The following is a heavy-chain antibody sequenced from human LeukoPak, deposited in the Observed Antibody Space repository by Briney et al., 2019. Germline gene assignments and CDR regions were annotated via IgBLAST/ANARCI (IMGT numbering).Heavy chain of an antibody. Sequence: GGSLRLSCAASGCTFSSYGMHWVRQAPGKGLEWVAVISYDGSNKYYADSVKGRFTISRDNSKNTLYLQMNSLRAEDTAVYYCAKGPILWFGESWGQGTLVTVSS. V-gene: IGHV3-30*18. CDR2: ISYDGSNK. CDR1: GCTFSSYG. J-gene: IGHJ5*02. CDR3: AKGPILWFGES. D-gene: IGHD3-10*01.